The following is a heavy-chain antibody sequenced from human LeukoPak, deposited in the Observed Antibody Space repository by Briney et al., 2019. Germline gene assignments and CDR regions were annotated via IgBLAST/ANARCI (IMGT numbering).Heavy chain of an antibody. V-gene: IGHV1-2*02. Sequence: ASVKVSCKASGYTFTSYDINWVRQATGQGLEWMGWMNPNSGNTNYAQEFQGRVTMTRDTSISTAYMELSRLRSDDTAVYYCATTRRYYYDTSGPDAFDIWGQGTMVTVSS. CDR3: ATTRRYYYDTSGPDAFDI. D-gene: IGHD3-22*01. CDR2: MNPNSGNT. CDR1: GYTFTSYD. J-gene: IGHJ3*02.